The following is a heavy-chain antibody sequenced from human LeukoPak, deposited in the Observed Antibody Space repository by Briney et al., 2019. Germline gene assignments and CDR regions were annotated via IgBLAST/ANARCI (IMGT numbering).Heavy chain of an antibody. Sequence: AASVKVSCKSSGYSFSAYWMHWVRQAPGQGLEWMGWIITDSGDTNYAQKFQGRVTMTMDTSISTAYMELSSLSSDDTAVYYCARGGLHHGFDYWGQGTLVTVFS. CDR2: IITDSGDT. D-gene: IGHD1-14*01. J-gene: IGHJ4*02. V-gene: IGHV1-2*02. CDR3: ARGGLHHGFDY. CDR1: GYSFSAYW.